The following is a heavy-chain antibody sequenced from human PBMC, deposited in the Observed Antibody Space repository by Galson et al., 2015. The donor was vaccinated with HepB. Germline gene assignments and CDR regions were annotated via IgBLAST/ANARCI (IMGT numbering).Heavy chain of an antibody. Sequence: SLRLSCAASGFTFSSYAMGWVRQTPGKGLGWVSTINNSGGSTYYADSVKGRFTISRDNSKNTLYLQMNSLRAEDTAVYYCAKKSAGSSNPFDYWGQGTPVTVSS. V-gene: IGHV3-23*01. CDR2: INNSGGST. CDR1: GFTFSSYA. CDR3: AKKSAGSSNPFDY. J-gene: IGHJ4*02. D-gene: IGHD4-11*01.